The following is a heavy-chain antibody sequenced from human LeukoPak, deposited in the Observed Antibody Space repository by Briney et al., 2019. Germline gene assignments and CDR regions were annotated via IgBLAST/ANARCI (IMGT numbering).Heavy chain of an antibody. CDR2: IIPIFGAA. CDR1: GYTFTSYA. J-gene: IGHJ3*02. D-gene: IGHD2-2*01. Sequence: GASVKVSCKASGYTFTSYAISWVRQAPGQGLEWMGGIIPIFGAANYAQKFQGRVTITADESTSTAYMELSSLRSEDTAVYYCASPRTSYEDAFDIWGQGTMVTVSS. CDR3: ASPRTSYEDAFDI. V-gene: IGHV1-69*13.